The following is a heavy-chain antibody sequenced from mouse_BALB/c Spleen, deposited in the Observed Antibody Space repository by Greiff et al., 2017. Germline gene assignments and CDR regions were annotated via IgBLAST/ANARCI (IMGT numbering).Heavy chain of an antibody. CDR3: AGDDYDAWFAY. J-gene: IGHJ3*01. CDR2: IDPANGNT. Sequence: VQLQQSGAELVKPGASVKLSCTASGFNIKDTYMHWVKQRPEQGLEWIGRIDPANGNTNYDPKFQGQATITADTSSNTAYLQLSSLTSEDTAVYYCAGDDYDAWFAYWGQGTLVTVSA. V-gene: IGHV14-3*02. CDR1: GFNIKDTY. D-gene: IGHD2-4*01.